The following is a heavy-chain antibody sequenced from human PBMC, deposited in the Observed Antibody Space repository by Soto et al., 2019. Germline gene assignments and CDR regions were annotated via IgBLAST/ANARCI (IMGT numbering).Heavy chain of an antibody. CDR1: GYGFSSYG. CDR2: ISSYNRNT. J-gene: IGHJ3*02. CDR3: ARRAWENSDAFDI. V-gene: IGHV1-18*04. Sequence: ASVKVSCKASGYGFSSYGIAGVRQAPGQGLEWMGWISSYNRNTRYAQRLQGRVSMTTDSSTSTAYMELRSLRSDDTAVYYCARRAWENSDAFDIWGQGTMVTVSS. D-gene: IGHD1-26*01.